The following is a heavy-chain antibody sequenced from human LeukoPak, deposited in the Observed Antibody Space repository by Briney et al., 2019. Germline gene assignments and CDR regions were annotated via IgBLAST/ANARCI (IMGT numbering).Heavy chain of an antibody. J-gene: IGHJ4*02. V-gene: IGHV3-74*03. Sequence: PGGSLRLSCAASGFTFSSYWMHWVRQAPGKGLVWVSRIKSDGSSTKYADSVKGRFTISRDNAKNALYLQMNSLRAEDTAVYYCARDGGRKDDYWGQGTLVTVSS. CDR1: GFTFSSYW. CDR2: IKSDGSST. D-gene: IGHD2-15*01. CDR3: ARDGGRKDDY.